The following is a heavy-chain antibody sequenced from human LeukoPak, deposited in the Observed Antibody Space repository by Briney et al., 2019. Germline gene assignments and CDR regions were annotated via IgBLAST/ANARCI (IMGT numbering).Heavy chain of an antibody. Sequence: PGGSLRLSCAASGFTFSSYGMHWVRQAPGKGLEWVAFIRYDGSNKYYADSVKGRFTISRDNSKNTLYLQMNSLRAEDTAVYYCAKGDTGETRPPLHWGQGTLVTVSS. CDR3: AKGDTGETRPPLH. CDR1: GFTFSSYG. J-gene: IGHJ4*02. CDR2: IRYDGSNK. D-gene: IGHD5-18*01. V-gene: IGHV3-30*02.